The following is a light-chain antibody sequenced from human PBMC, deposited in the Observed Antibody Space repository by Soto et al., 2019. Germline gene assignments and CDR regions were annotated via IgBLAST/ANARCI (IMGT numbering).Light chain of an antibody. CDR3: QQYNSYMLT. CDR2: DAS. J-gene: IGKJ4*01. V-gene: IGKV1-13*02. Sequence: AIQLTQSPSSLSASVGDRVTITCGASQGISSYLAWYQQKPGKAPKLLIYDASSLESGVPSRFSGSGSGTEGTITISSLKKDDGATYYCQQYNSYMLTFGGGTKVDIK. CDR1: QGISSY.